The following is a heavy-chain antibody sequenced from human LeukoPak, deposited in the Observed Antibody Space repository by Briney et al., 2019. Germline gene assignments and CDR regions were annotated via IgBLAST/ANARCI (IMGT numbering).Heavy chain of an antibody. CDR2: ISSRSSTI. J-gene: IGHJ4*02. CDR1: GITFSSYS. Sequence: AGRSLRLSCVASGITFSSYSMNWVRQAPGKGLEWVSYISSRSSTIYYADSVKGRFTISRDNAKNSLYLQMNSLRDEDTAVYYCAIRDYGGDPVFDYWGQGTLVTVSS. V-gene: IGHV3-48*02. D-gene: IGHD4-23*01. CDR3: AIRDYGGDPVFDY.